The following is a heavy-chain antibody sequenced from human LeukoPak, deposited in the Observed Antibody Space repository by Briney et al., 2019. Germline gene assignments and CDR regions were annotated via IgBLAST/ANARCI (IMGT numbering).Heavy chain of an antibody. CDR1: GFTFSSYA. J-gene: IGHJ6*03. CDR3: AKGGNWNQRDYYYYYYMDV. V-gene: IGHV3-23*01. D-gene: IGHD1-1*01. CDR2: ISGSGGST. Sequence: GGSLRLSCAASGFTFSSYAMSWVRQAPGKGLEWVSAISGSGGSTYYADSVKGRFTISRDNSKNTLYLQMNSLRAEDTAVYYCAKGGNWNQRDYYYYYYMDVWGKGTTVTVSS.